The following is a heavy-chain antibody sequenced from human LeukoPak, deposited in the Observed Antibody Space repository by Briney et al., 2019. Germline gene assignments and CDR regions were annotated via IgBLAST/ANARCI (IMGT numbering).Heavy chain of an antibody. V-gene: IGHV3-23*01. D-gene: IGHD2-2*01. CDR1: GFTVSSNS. CDR3: AKDSWDCSSTSCYDTGLY. CDR2: ISGSGGST. Sequence: GGSLRLSCTVSGFTVSSNSMSWVRQAPGKGLEWVSSISGSGGSTYYADSVKGLFTLSRDNSKNTLYLQMNSLRAEDTAVSYCAKDSWDCSSTSCYDTGLYWGQGTLVTVSS. J-gene: IGHJ4*02.